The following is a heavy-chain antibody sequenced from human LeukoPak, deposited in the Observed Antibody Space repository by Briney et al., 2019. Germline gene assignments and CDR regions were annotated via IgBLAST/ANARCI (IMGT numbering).Heavy chain of an antibody. CDR3: ARDGYNPVAFDI. Sequence: NASETLSLTCTVSGGSIGNGYFWGWIRQPPGKGLEWIGNIYRTGTTFYNPSLQSRVSMSVDTSKNTFSLNLKSVTAADTAVYYCARDGYNPVAFDIWGQGTVVTVSS. D-gene: IGHD5-24*01. J-gene: IGHJ3*02. CDR1: GGSIGNGYF. CDR2: IYRTGTT. V-gene: IGHV4-38-2*02.